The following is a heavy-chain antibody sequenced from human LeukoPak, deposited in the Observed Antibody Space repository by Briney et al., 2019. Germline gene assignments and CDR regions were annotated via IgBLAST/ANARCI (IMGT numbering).Heavy chain of an antibody. CDR2: IYPGDSDT. CDR1: GYSFTSYW. Sequence: GASLKISCKGSGYSFTSYWIGWVRQMPGKGLEWMGIIYPGDSDTRYSPSFQGQVTISADKSISTAYLQWSSLKASDTAMYYCALGSAAAGTAYYFDYWGQGTLVTVSS. D-gene: IGHD6-13*01. CDR3: ALGSAAAGTAYYFDY. J-gene: IGHJ4*02. V-gene: IGHV5-51*01.